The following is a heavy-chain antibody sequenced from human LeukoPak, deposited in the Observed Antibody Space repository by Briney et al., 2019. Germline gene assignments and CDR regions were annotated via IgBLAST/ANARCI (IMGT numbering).Heavy chain of an antibody. V-gene: IGHV3-23*01. CDR3: AKRREPIDYGEGLNH. Sequence: PGGSLRLSCAASGFTFSRYGMSWVRQIPGKGLEWVSRIDSGDGNTYDADPVKGRFIISRDNSKNTLYLQMNNLRAEDAAIYYCAKRREPIDYGEGLNHWGQGTLVTVSS. J-gene: IGHJ4*02. CDR2: IDSGDGNT. D-gene: IGHD3-16*01. CDR1: GFTFSRYG.